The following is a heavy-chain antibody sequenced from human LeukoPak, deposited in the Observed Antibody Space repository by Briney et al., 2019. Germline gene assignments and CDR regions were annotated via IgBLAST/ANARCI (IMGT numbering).Heavy chain of an antibody. D-gene: IGHD6-19*01. CDR3: ATANIAVGCFDY. CDR2: FDPEDGET. CDR1: GYTLTELS. V-gene: IGHV1-24*01. J-gene: IGHJ4*02. Sequence: APVKVSCKVSGYTLTELSMHWVRQAPGKGLEWMGGFDPEDGETIYAQKFQGRVTMTEDTSTDTAYMELSSLRSEDTAVYYCATANIAVGCFDYWGQGTLVTVSS.